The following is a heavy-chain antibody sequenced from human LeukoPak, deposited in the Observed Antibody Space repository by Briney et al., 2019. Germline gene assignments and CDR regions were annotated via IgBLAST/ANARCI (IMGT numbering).Heavy chain of an antibody. D-gene: IGHD2-8*01. Sequence: GGSLRLSCAASGFTFSSYSMNWVRQAPGKGLEWVSFISSSTSYISYADSVKGRFTISRDNAKSSLWLQMNSLRAEDTAVYYCARATNGRFDIWGQGTMVTVSS. J-gene: IGHJ3*02. CDR3: ARATNGRFDI. CDR1: GFTFSSYS. CDR2: ISSSTSYI. V-gene: IGHV3-21*01.